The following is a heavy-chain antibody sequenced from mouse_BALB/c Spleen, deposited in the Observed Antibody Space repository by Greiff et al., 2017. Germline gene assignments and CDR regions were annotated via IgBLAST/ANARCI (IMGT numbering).Heavy chain of an antibody. Sequence: VQLQQSGPELVKPGASVKMSCKASGYTFTSYVMHWVKQKPGQGLEWIGYINPYNDGTKYNEKFKGKATLTSDKSSSTAYMELSSLTSEDSAVYYCAGWGYDGYCDYAMDYWGQGTSVTVSS. V-gene: IGHV1-14*01. D-gene: IGHD2-3*01. CDR2: INPYNDGT. CDR3: AGWGYDGYCDYAMDY. CDR1: GYTFTSYV. J-gene: IGHJ4*01.